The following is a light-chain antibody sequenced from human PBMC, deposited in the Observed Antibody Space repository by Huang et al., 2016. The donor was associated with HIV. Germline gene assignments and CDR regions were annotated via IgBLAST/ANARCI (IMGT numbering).Light chain of an antibody. CDR2: GAS. V-gene: IGKV3-15*01. J-gene: IGKJ1*01. CDR1: QSVSND. Sequence: EIVMTQSPATLSVSPGERATLYCRASQSVSNDLAWYQQKPGQPPRLLIYGASNRATGVPAGFSGRGSGTEVTLTISSLQSEDFAVYYCQQYNNWPWTFGPGTKVDFK. CDR3: QQYNNWPWT.